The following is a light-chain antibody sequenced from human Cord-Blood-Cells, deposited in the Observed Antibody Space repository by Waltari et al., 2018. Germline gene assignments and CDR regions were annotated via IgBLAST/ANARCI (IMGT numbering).Light chain of an antibody. CDR1: QSISSY. CDR2: AAS. J-gene: IGKJ4*01. V-gene: IGKV1-39*01. Sequence: DIQMTQSPCSLSASVGDRVTITCRASQSISSYLNWYQQKPGKAPKLLIYAASSLQSGVPSRFSGSGSGTDFTLTISSLQPEDFATYYCQQSYSTPITFGGGTKVEIK. CDR3: QQSYSTPIT.